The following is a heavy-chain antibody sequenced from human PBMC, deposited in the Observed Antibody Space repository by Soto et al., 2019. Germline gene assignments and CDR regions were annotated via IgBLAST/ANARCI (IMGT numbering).Heavy chain of an antibody. CDR2: ISSNSAYI. CDR3: TRDASRDSSARGWFDP. V-gene: IGHV3-21*01. D-gene: IGHD6-13*01. J-gene: IGHJ5*02. Sequence: SLRLSYSASGFTFRSFTMNWVLQAPDKRLGCVSTISSNSAYIYSTDALRGRFTISRGNAKNSLHLQMNSLRAEDTAVYYCTRDASRDSSARGWFDPWGPGTLVTVSS. CDR1: GFTFRSFT.